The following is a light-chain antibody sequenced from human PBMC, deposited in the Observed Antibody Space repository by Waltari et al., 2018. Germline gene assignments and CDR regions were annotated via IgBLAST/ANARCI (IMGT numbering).Light chain of an antibody. CDR1: QSVRGY. CDR2: GVN. J-gene: IGKJ1*01. V-gene: IGKV3-20*01. CDR3: QHDVRLPAT. Sequence: EIVLTQSPVTLSLSPGDRATLTCRASQSVRGYLACYQQQAGPAPRLLIYGVNSRATGIPERFSGSGSGTDFSLTNNRLEPEYCAVYYCQHDVRLPATFCQGTKVEIK.